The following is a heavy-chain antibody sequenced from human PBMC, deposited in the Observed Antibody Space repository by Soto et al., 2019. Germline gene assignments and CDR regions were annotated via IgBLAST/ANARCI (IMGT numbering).Heavy chain of an antibody. CDR1: GFTFSSYA. J-gene: IGHJ4*02. CDR3: VRERSGYSYADS. Sequence: GGSLRLSCAASGFTFSSYAMSWVRQAPGKGLEWVSAISGSGANTYYTDSVKGRFTISRDNFENTLYLQMNSLRAEDSAMFYCVRERSGYSYADSWGQGTLVTVSS. D-gene: IGHD5-18*01. CDR2: ISGSGANT. V-gene: IGHV3-23*01.